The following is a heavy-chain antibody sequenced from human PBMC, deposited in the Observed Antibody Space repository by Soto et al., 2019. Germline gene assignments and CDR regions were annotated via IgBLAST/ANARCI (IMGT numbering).Heavy chain of an antibody. CDR3: AKTITMMEYGMDV. D-gene: IGHD3-22*01. V-gene: IGHV3-30*18. Sequence: GGSLRLSCAASGFTFSSYGMHWVRQAPGKGLEWVAVISYDGINKYYADSVKGRFTISRDNSKNTLYLQMNSLRAEDTAVYYCAKTITMMEYGMDVWGQGTTVTVYS. J-gene: IGHJ6*02. CDR2: ISYDGINK. CDR1: GFTFSSYG.